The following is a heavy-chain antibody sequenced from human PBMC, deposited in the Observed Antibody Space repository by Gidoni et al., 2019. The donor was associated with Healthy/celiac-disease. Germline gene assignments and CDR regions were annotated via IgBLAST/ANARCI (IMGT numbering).Heavy chain of an antibody. J-gene: IGHJ2*01. CDR2: INHSGST. Sequence: QVQLQQWGAGLLKPSETLPLTCAVSGGSFSGYYWSWTRQPPGKGLEWIGEINHSGSTNYNPSLKSRVTISVDTSKNQFSLKLSSVTAADTAVYYCARGQYYDFWSGYQTYTHWYFDLWGRGTLVTVSS. D-gene: IGHD3-3*01. V-gene: IGHV4-34*01. CDR1: GGSFSGYY. CDR3: ARGQYYDFWSGYQTYTHWYFDL.